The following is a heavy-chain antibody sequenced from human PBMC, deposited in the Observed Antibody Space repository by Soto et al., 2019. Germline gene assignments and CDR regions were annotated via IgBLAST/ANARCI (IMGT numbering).Heavy chain of an antibody. CDR1: GDTFSFYT. CDR3: ARCMSSSSKHLIY. J-gene: IGHJ4*02. V-gene: IGHV1-69*02. CDR2: VNPILSMS. Sequence: ASVKVSCKASGDTFSFYTINWVRQAPGLGLEWMGRVNPILSMSNYAQKFQGRVTMTRDTSTSTVYMELSSLRSEDTAVYYCARCMSSSSKHLIYWGQGTLVTVSS. D-gene: IGHD6-13*01.